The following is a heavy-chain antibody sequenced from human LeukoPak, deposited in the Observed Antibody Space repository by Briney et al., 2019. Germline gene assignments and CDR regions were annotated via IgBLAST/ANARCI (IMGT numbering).Heavy chain of an antibody. CDR1: GDGVSSDITA. CDR2: TYYNSRWSN. CDR3: ARGYMKSGFDY. V-gene: IGHV6-1*01. D-gene: IGHD1-1*01. J-gene: IGHJ4*02. Sequence: SPTLSRPCAIAGDGVSSDITAWYWIRPSPSRGLEWLGRTYYNSRWSNDYAVSVESRITINPDTTRNQFSLQLKSVTPEDAAVYYCARGYMKSGFDYWGQGTLVTVSS.